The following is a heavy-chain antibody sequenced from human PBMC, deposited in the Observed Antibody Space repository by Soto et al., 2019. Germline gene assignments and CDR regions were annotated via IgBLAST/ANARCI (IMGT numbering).Heavy chain of an antibody. D-gene: IGHD1-1*01. CDR3: ARLGPQLERPDAFDI. V-gene: IGHV5-51*01. J-gene: IGHJ3*02. Sequence: GESLKISCKGSGYRFTNYWIGWVRQMPGKGLEWMGIIFPGDSDTRYRPSFQGQVTLAADKSLSIAYLQWSSLKASDTAIYYCARLGPQLERPDAFDIWGQGTVVTVSS. CDR2: IFPGDSDT. CDR1: GYRFTNYW.